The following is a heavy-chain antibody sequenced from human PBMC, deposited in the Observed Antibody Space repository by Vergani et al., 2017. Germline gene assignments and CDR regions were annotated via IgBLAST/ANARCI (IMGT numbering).Heavy chain of an antibody. CDR1: GFSLSNARMG. J-gene: IGHJ3*02. Sequence: QVTLKESGPVLVKPTETLTLTCTVSGFSLSNARMGVSWIRQPPGKALEWLAHIFSNDEKSYSTSLKSRLTISKDTSKSQVVLTMTNIDPVDTATYYCARKPRLAVAGTSDAFDIWGQGTMVTVSS. D-gene: IGHD6-19*01. CDR3: ARKPRLAVAGTSDAFDI. V-gene: IGHV2-26*01. CDR2: IFSNDEK.